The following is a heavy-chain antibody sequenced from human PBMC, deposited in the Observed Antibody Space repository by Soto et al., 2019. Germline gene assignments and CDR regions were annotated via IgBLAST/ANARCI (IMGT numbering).Heavy chain of an antibody. CDR2: ISYDGSNK. D-gene: IGHD2-2*02. CDR1: GFTFSSYG. J-gene: IGHJ4*02. V-gene: IGHV3-30*18. CDR3: AKARTYCISTSCYSPAIDY. Sequence: QVQLVESGGGVVQPGRSLRLSCAASGFTFSSYGMHWVRQAPGKGLEWVAVISYDGSNKYYADSVKGRFTISRDNSKNTLYLQMNSLRAEDTAVYYCAKARTYCISTSCYSPAIDYWGQGTLVTVSS.